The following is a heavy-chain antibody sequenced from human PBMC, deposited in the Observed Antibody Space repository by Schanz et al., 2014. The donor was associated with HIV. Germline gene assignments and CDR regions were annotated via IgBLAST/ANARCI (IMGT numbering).Heavy chain of an antibody. J-gene: IGHJ4*02. V-gene: IGHV3-21*06. CDR2: ISSGGDYI. CDR3: ARGGKMVTFGGVVAPFDY. D-gene: IGHD3-16*02. CDR1: GLIFRTYD. Sequence: VQLVESGGGVVQPGGSLRLSCVVSGLIFRTYDMNWVRQAPGKGLEWVSSISSGGDYIYHADSVRGRFTISRDNAKNSLYLQMDSLRGEDTAVYYCARGGKMVTFGGVVAPFDYWGQGTLVTVSS.